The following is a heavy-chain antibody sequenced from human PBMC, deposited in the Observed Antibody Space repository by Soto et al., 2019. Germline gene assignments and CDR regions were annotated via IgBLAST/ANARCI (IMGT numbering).Heavy chain of an antibody. CDR1: GFSLSTVGLA. Sequence: SGPTLVNPTQTLTLTCSFSGFSLSTVGLAVGWIRQPPGKALEWLALIYWNDDKRYSPSLKNRLTVTKDTSKNQVVLTLTNMDPVDTATYYCPHKLRYLDAMDVWVQGTTV. V-gene: IGHV2-5*01. CDR3: PHKLRYLDAMDV. D-gene: IGHD3-9*01. J-gene: IGHJ6*02. CDR2: IYWNDDK.